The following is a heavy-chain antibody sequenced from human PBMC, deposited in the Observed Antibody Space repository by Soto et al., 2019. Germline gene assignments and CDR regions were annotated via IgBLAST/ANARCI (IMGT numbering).Heavy chain of an antibody. CDR1: GFTFSSYG. V-gene: IGHV3-33*01. Sequence: VQLVESGGGVVQPGRSLRLSCAASGFTFSSYGMHWVRQAPGKGLEWVAVIWYDGSNKYYADSVKGRFTISRDNSKNTLYLQMNSLRAEDTAVYYCARGSNTGNYFDYWGQGTLVTVSS. CDR3: ARGSNTGNYFDY. D-gene: IGHD6-13*01. J-gene: IGHJ4*02. CDR2: IWYDGSNK.